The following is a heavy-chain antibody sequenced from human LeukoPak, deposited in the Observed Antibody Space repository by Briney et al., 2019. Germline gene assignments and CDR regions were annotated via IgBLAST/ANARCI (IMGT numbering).Heavy chain of an antibody. CDR3: ESRSLTLAAARCFDD. V-gene: IGHV4-34*01. CDR2: IDHRRVS. CDR1: GESFSAYF. D-gene: IGHD2-15*01. Sequence: SETLSLSCAVSGESFSAYFWSWIRQVPGKGLEWIGEIDHRRVSTYNPSLKSRATILVDTSNNHFFLSLTSVTAADTATYYCESRSLTLAAARCFDDWGQGTVVTVSS. J-gene: IGHJ4*03.